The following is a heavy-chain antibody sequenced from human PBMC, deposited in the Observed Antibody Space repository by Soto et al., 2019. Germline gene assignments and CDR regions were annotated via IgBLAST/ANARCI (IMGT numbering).Heavy chain of an antibody. Sequence: ASVKVSCKVAGYTLTVLSMHLVRQAPGKGLEWMGGFDPEDGETIYAQKFQGRVTMTEDTSTDTAYMELSSLRSEDTAVYYCATYCTNGVCYFDYWGQGTLVTVSS. CDR3: ATYCTNGVCYFDY. V-gene: IGHV1-24*01. CDR2: FDPEDGET. D-gene: IGHD2-8*01. J-gene: IGHJ4*02. CDR1: GYTLTVLS.